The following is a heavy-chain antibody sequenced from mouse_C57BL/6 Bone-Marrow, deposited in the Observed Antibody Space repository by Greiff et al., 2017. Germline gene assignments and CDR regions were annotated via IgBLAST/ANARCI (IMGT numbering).Heavy chain of an antibody. D-gene: IGHD1-1*01. J-gene: IGHJ4*01. V-gene: IGHV1-61*01. Sequence: QVQLQQPGAELVRPGSSVKLSCKASGYTFTSYWMAWVKQRPGQGLEWIGNIYPSDSETHYNQKFKDKATLTVDKSSSTAYMQLSSLTSEDSAVYYCARGTTVVARYAIDYWGQGTSVTVSS. CDR3: ARGTTVVARYAIDY. CDR1: GYTFTSYW. CDR2: IYPSDSET.